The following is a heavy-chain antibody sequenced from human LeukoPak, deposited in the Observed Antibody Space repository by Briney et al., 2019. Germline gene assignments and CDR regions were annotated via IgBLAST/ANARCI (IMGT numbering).Heavy chain of an antibody. CDR3: ARDGQAGCELDAAFDI. Sequence: ASVKVSCKASGYTFTSYGISWVRQAPGQGLEWMGWISAYNGNTNYAQKLQGRVTMTTDTSTSTAYMELRSLRSDDTAVYYCARDGQAGCELDAAFDIWGQGTMVTVSS. D-gene: IGHD1-26*01. CDR1: GYTFTSYG. J-gene: IGHJ3*02. V-gene: IGHV1-18*01. CDR2: ISAYNGNT.